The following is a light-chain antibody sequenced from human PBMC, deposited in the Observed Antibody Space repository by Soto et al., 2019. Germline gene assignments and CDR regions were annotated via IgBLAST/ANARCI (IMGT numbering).Light chain of an antibody. CDR3: QQYVSSVT. CDR2: GAS. CDR1: QSVDSSF. V-gene: IGKV3-20*01. Sequence: EIVLTQSPGSLFLSPGERATLSCRASQSVDSSFFAWYQQKPGQAPRLLIYGASNRATGIPDRFSGRGSGTDFTLTITGLEPEDFAVYYCQQYVSSVTFGQGTKVEIK. J-gene: IGKJ1*01.